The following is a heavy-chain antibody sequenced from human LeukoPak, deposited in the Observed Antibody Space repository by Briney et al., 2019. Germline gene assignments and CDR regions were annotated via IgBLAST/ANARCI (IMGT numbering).Heavy chain of an antibody. J-gene: IGHJ4*02. V-gene: IGHV1-69*06. CDR2: IIPIFGTA. Sequence: SVKVSCKASGGTFSSYAISWVRQAPGQGLEWMGGIIPIFGTANYAQKFQGRVTITADKSTSTAYMELSSLRSEDTAVYYCASGGYDYNPFDYWGQGTLVTVSS. CDR1: GGTFSSYA. D-gene: IGHD5-12*01. CDR3: ASGGYDYNPFDY.